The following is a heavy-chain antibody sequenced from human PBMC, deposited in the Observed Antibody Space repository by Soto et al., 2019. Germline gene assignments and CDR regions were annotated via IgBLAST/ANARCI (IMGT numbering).Heavy chain of an antibody. J-gene: IGHJ4*02. V-gene: IGHV3-11*01. Sequence: QVQLVESGGGLVKPGGSLRLSCAASGFTFGDYYMSWIRQAPGKGLEWVSYISSSGSSTYYVDSVRGRFTISRDNAKNSLYLQMDSLGAEDTDGYYCARAAAASPAAWYWGQGTMVTVSS. CDR1: GFTFGDYY. CDR2: ISSSGSST. CDR3: ARAAAASPAAWY. D-gene: IGHD6-25*01.